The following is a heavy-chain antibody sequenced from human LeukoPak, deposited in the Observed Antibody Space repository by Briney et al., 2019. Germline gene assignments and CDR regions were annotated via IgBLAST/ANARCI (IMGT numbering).Heavy chain of an antibody. CDR1: GYSISSGYY. D-gene: IGHD3-22*01. J-gene: IGHJ4*02. CDR2: INHSGST. V-gene: IGHV4-38-2*01. Sequence: SETLSLTCAVSGYSISSGYYWGWIRQPPGKGLEWIGSINHSGSTYYNPSLKSRVTMSVDTSKNQLSLKLSSVTAADTAVYYCARGLYDSSGYYYVDYWGQGTLVTVSS. CDR3: ARGLYDSSGYYYVDY.